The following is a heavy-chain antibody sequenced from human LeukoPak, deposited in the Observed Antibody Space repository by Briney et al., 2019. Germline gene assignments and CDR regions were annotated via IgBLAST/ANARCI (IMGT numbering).Heavy chain of an antibody. J-gene: IGHJ6*03. CDR1: GGSFSGYY. Sequence: SETLSLTCAVYGGSFSGYYWSWIRQPPGKGLEWIGETNHSGSTNYNPSLKSRVTISVDTSKNQFSLKLSSVTAADTAVYYCARDYYDNSGYYVSRDYYYMDVWGKGTTVTVSS. V-gene: IGHV4-34*01. CDR2: TNHSGST. D-gene: IGHD3-22*01. CDR3: ARDYYDNSGYYVSRDYYYMDV.